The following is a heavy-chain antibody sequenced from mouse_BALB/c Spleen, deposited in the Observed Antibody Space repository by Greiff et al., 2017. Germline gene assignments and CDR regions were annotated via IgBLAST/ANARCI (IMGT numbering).Heavy chain of an antibody. CDR1: GYTFTDYA. CDR2: ISTYYGDA. Sequence: QVQLQQSGAELVRPGVSVKISCKGSGYTFTDYAMHWVKQSHAKSLEWIGVISTYYGDASYNQKFKGKATMTVDKSSSTAYMELARLTSEDSAIYYGARGGDGDYDAMDYWGQGTSVTVSA. D-gene: IGHD2-13*01. CDR3: ARGGDGDYDAMDY. J-gene: IGHJ4*01. V-gene: IGHV1S137*01.